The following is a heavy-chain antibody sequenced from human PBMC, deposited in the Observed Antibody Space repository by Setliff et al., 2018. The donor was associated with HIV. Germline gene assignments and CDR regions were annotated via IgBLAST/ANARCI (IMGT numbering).Heavy chain of an antibody. CDR1: GYSISSGYY. J-gene: IGHJ4*02. D-gene: IGHD6-19*01. V-gene: IGHV4-38-2*01. CDR2: IYHSGTT. Sequence: SETLSLTCAVSGYSISSGYYWGWIRQTPGKGLEWIGSIYHSGTTYYNPSLKSRVTISVDTSKNQFSLKLSSVTAADTAVYYCARRRGQKATGWYYFDFWGQGALVTVSS. CDR3: ARRRGQKATGWYYFDF.